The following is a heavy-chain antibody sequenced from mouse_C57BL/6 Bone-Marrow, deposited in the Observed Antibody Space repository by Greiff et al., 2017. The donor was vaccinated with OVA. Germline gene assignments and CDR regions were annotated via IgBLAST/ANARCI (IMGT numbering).Heavy chain of an antibody. V-gene: IGHV1-18*01. CDR1: GYSFTDYN. J-gene: IGHJ3*01. CDR3: ARHDGYCFAY. CDR2: INPNNGGT. Sequence: EVKLMESGPELVKPGASVKISCKASGYSFTDYNMNWVKQSHGKSLEWIGDINPNNGGTIYNQKFKGKATLTVDKSSSTAYMELRSLTSEDTAVYYCARHDGYCFAYWGQGTLVTVSA. D-gene: IGHD2-3*01.